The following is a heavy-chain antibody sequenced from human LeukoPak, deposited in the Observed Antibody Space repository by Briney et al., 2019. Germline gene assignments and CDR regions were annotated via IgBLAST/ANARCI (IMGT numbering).Heavy chain of an antibody. V-gene: IGHV4-39*01. Sequence: SETLSLTCTVSGGSISSSSYFWGWIRQPPGKGLEWIGSIFYSGSTYYNPSLNSRVTISIDTSKNQFSLRLSCVTAADTAVYYCARQMNTVTADYWGQGTLVTVSS. CDR2: IFYSGST. D-gene: IGHD4-17*01. CDR3: ARQMNTVTADY. CDR1: GGSISSSSYF. J-gene: IGHJ4*02.